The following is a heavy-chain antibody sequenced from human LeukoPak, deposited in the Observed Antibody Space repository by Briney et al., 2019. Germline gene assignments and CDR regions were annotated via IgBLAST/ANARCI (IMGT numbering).Heavy chain of an antibody. V-gene: IGHV1-2*02. CDR1: GYTFTGYY. CDR3: ARGLGSGYLNDAFDI. Sequence: ASVTVSFTASGYTFTGYYMHWVRQAPGQGLEWMGWINPNSGGTNYAQKFQGRVTMTRDTSISTAYMELSRLRSDDTAVYYCARGLGSGYLNDAFDIWGQGTMVTVSS. D-gene: IGHD3-22*01. CDR2: INPNSGGT. J-gene: IGHJ3*02.